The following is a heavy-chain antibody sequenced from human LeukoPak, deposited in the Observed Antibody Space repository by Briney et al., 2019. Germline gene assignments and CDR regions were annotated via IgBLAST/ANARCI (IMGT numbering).Heavy chain of an antibody. CDR2: IYTSGST. Sequence: SETLSLTCTVSGGSISSYYWSWIRQPAGKGLEWIGRIYTSGSTNYNPSLKSRVTMSVDTSKNQFSLKLSSVTAADTAVYYCARLSVIVGAALEYYYYYMDVWGQGTTVTVSS. V-gene: IGHV4-4*07. CDR3: ARLSVIVGAALEYYYYYMDV. CDR1: GGSISSYY. D-gene: IGHD1-26*01. J-gene: IGHJ6*03.